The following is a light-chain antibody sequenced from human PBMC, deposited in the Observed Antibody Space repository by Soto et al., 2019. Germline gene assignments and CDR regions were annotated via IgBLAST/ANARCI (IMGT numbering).Light chain of an antibody. Sequence: EIVITQSPATLSVSPGERATLSCRASQSVSSNLAWYQQKPGQAPRLLIYGASTRAAGIPARFSGSGSGTEFTLTISGXQSEDFAVYYCQQYNNWPTPFGQGTKVDIK. J-gene: IGKJ2*01. CDR1: QSVSSN. CDR2: GAS. CDR3: QQYNNWPTP. V-gene: IGKV3-15*01.